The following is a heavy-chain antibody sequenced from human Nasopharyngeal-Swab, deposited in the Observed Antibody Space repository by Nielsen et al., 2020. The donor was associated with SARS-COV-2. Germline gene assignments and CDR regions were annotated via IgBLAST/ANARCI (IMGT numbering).Heavy chain of an antibody. CDR1: WDSLPSNSAA. D-gene: IGHD7-27*01. Sequence: QIPSLTCSIFWDSLPSNSAAWNWIRQSPSRGLEWLGRTYYRSKWYNDYAVSVKSRITINPDTSKNQFSLQLNSVTPEDTAVYYCARVHWDLGAFDIWGQGTMVTVSS. V-gene: IGHV6-1*01. J-gene: IGHJ3*02. CDR3: ARVHWDLGAFDI. CDR2: TYYRSKWYN.